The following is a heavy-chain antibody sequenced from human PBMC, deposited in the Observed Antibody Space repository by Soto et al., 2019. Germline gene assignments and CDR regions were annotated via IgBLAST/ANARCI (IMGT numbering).Heavy chain of an antibody. CDR2: ISYDGSNK. V-gene: IGHV3-30-3*01. CDR3: ARDPRDQYYFDY. CDR1: GFTFSSYA. J-gene: IGHJ4*02. Sequence: QVQLVESGGGVVQPGRSLRLSCAASGFTFSSYAMHWVRQAPGKGLEWVAVISYDGSNKYYADAVKGRFTISRDNSKNTLYLQMNSLRAEDTAVYYCARDPRDQYYFDYWGQGTLVTVSS.